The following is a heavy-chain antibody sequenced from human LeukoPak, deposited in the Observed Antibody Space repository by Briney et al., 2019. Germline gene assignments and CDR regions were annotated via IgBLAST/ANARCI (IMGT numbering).Heavy chain of an antibody. V-gene: IGHV3-30-3*01. D-gene: IGHD2-21*02. CDR1: GFTFSSYA. Sequence: GGSLRLSCAASGFTFSSYAMHWVRQAPGKGLEWVAVISYDGSNKYYADSVKGRFTISRDNSKNTLYLQMNSLRAEDTAVYYCARGWLAETTVVTPYNYWGQGTLVTVSS. CDR2: ISYDGSNK. CDR3: ARGWLAETTVVTPYNY. J-gene: IGHJ4*02.